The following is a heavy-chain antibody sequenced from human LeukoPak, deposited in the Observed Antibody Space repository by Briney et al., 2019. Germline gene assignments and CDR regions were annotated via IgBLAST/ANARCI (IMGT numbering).Heavy chain of an antibody. V-gene: IGHV3-33*01. Sequence: GRSLRLSCAASGFTFSSYGMHWVRQAPGKGLEWVAVIWYDGGNKYYADSVKGRFTISRDNSKNTLYLQMNSLRAEDTAVYYCARDSGSYGLPDAFDIWGQGTMVTVSS. CDR3: ARDSGSYGLPDAFDI. D-gene: IGHD5-18*01. CDR2: IWYDGGNK. J-gene: IGHJ3*02. CDR1: GFTFSSYG.